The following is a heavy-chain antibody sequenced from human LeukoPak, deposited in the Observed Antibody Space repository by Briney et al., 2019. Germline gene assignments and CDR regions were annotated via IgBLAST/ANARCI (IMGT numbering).Heavy chain of an antibody. Sequence: ASVKVSCKASGYTFTGYYMHWVRQAPGQGLEWMGWINPSGGSTSYAQKFQGRVTMTRDMSTSTVYMELSSLRSEDTAVYYCAREARRNYYDSSGPIDYWGQGTLVTASS. V-gene: IGHV1-46*01. J-gene: IGHJ4*02. D-gene: IGHD3-22*01. CDR3: AREARRNYYDSSGPIDY. CDR2: INPSGGST. CDR1: GYTFTGYY.